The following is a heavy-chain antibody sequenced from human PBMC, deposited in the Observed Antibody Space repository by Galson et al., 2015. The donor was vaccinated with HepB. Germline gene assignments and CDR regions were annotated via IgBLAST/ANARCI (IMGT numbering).Heavy chain of an antibody. CDR2: ISSSTIYT. V-gene: IGHV3-11*06. J-gene: IGHJ4*02. CDR3: ARVADSDYGDHAHFDS. D-gene: IGHD4-17*01. Sequence: SLRLSCAASGFTFSDYYMSWIRQAPGKGLEWLSYISSSTIYTNYADSVKGRFTISRDNVKNSMYLQMNSLRAEDTAVYYCARVADSDYGDHAHFDSWGLGT. CDR1: GFTFSDYY.